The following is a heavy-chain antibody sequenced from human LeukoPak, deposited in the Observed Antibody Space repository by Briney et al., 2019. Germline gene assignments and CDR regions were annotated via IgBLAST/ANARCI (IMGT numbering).Heavy chain of an antibody. CDR2: INSDGSST. CDR1: GFTFSSYW. CDR3: ARVQFWSGSYFDY. Sequence: GGSLRLSCAASGFTFSSYWMHWVRQAPGKGLVWFSRINSDGSSTSYADSVKGRFTISRDNAKNTLYLQMNSLRAEDTAVYYCARVQFWSGSYFDYWGQGTLVTVSS. V-gene: IGHV3-74*01. J-gene: IGHJ4*02. D-gene: IGHD3-3*02.